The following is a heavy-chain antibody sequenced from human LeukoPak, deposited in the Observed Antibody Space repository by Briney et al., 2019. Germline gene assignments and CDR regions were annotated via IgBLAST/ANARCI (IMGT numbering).Heavy chain of an antibody. CDR3: ASHSSGWSGAFDI. D-gene: IGHD6-19*01. V-gene: IGHV4-59*01. CDR1: GGSITTYY. CDR2: INYSGST. J-gene: IGHJ3*02. Sequence: SETLSLTCTVSGGSITTYYWTWIRQTPGKRLEWIGYINYSGSTNYNPSLKSRVTISIDTSKKQISLKLSSVTAADTAMYYCASHSSGWSGAFDIWGQGTMVTVSS.